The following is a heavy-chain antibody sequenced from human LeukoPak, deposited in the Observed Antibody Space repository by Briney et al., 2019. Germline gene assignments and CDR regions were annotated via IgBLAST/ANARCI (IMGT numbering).Heavy chain of an antibody. CDR1: GGTFSSYA. V-gene: IGHV1-69*06. Sequence: ASVKVSCKASGGTFSSYAISWVRQAPGQGLEWMGGIIPIFGTANYAQKFQGRVTITADKSTSTVYMELSSLRSEDTAVYYCAAGIAAAGTDNWFDPWGQGTLVTVSS. CDR2: IIPIFGTA. J-gene: IGHJ5*02. CDR3: AAGIAAAGTDNWFDP. D-gene: IGHD6-13*01.